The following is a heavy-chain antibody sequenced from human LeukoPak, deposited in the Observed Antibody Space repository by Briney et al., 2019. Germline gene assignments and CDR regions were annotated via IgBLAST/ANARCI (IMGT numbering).Heavy chain of an antibody. CDR1: GFTFSSYS. Sequence: PGGSLRLSCAAPGFTFSSYSMNWVRQAPGKGLEWVGFIASETYGGTAEYAASVKGRFTISRDDSNSIAYLQMNSLKTEDTAVYYCTRDQTPYYWGQGTLVTVSS. J-gene: IGHJ4*02. V-gene: IGHV3-49*04. CDR2: IASETYGGTA. CDR3: TRDQTPYY.